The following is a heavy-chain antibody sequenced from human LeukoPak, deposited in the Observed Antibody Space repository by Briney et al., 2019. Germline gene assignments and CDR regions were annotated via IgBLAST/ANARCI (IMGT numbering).Heavy chain of an antibody. CDR3: ARSLPTSAVILTAYYANWFDP. D-gene: IGHD3-9*01. Sequence: PSETLSLTCTVSGGSVSSSNYYWSWLRQPPGKGLEWIGDIYSSGSTNYNPSLKSRVTISLDTSRNQFFLKLSSVTAADTAVYYCARSLPTSAVILTAYYANWFDPRGQGTLVTVSS. CDR2: IYSSGST. CDR1: GGSVSSSNYY. V-gene: IGHV4-61*01. J-gene: IGHJ5*02.